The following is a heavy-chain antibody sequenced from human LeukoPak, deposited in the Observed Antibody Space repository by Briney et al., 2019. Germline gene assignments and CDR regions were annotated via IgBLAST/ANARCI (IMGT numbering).Heavy chain of an antibody. Sequence: ASVKVSCKTSGGAFSGFAIYWMRQAPGHGLEWMGRIPPTFGTTNYAQKLEDRVTISLDGPTNTAYMEMSSLRSEDTAVYYCARASQTFGTKYNVFDVWGQGTMIIVSS. CDR1: GGAFSGFA. V-gene: IGHV1-69*15. J-gene: IGHJ3*01. D-gene: IGHD3-16*01. CDR3: ARASQTFGTKYNVFDV. CDR2: IPPTFGTT.